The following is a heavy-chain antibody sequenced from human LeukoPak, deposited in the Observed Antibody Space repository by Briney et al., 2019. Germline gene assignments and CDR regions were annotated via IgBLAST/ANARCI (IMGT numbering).Heavy chain of an antibody. J-gene: IGHJ4*02. CDR2: IYSGGST. D-gene: IGHD2-2*01. Sequence: GGSLRLSCAASGFTVSSNYMSWVRQAPGKGLEWVSVIYSGGSTYYADSVKGRFTISRDNSKNTLYLQMSSLRAEDTAVYYCARLVVFRSYFDYWGQGTLVTVSS. CDR3: ARLVVFRSYFDY. V-gene: IGHV3-53*01. CDR1: GFTVSSNY.